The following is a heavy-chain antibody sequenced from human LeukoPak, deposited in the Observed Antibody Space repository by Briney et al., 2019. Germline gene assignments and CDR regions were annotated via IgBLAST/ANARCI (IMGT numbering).Heavy chain of an antibody. V-gene: IGHV3-7*01. CDR2: IKQDGSEK. CDR3: ARVFTGSSWYFDY. CDR1: GFTFSSYW. D-gene: IGHD2-15*01. Sequence: GGSLRLSCAASGFTFSSYWMSWVRQAPVKGREWVANIKQDGSEKYCVDSVKGRFTISRDNAKNSLYLQMNSLRAEDTAVYYCARVFTGSSWYFDYWGQGTLVTVSS. J-gene: IGHJ4*02.